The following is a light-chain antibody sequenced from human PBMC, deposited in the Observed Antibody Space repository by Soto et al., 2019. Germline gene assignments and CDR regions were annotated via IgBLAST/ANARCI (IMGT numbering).Light chain of an antibody. CDR3: QQYNNWPLT. Sequence: EIVMTQSPATLSVSPGERATLSCRASQRVSSNLAWYQQKPGQAPRLLIYGASTRATGIPARFSGSGSGTEFTLTISSLQSEDFALYYCQQYNNWPLTFGQGTKVEIK. J-gene: IGKJ1*01. CDR1: QRVSSN. V-gene: IGKV3-15*01. CDR2: GAS.